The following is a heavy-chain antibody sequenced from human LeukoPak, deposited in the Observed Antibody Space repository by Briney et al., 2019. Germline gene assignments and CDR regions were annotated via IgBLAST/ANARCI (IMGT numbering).Heavy chain of an antibody. CDR3: ARSVNSGCLDC. CDR2: TYYRSKWNY. CDR1: GDSVSSNNAV. D-gene: IGHD3-10*01. Sequence: SQTLSLTCTISGDSVSSNNAVWNWIRQSPSRGLEWLGKTYYRSKWNYDYAVSMKSRITINPDTSKNHFSLQLSSVTPEDTAVYYCARSVNSGCLDCWGQGVLVTVSS. V-gene: IGHV6-1*01. J-gene: IGHJ4*02.